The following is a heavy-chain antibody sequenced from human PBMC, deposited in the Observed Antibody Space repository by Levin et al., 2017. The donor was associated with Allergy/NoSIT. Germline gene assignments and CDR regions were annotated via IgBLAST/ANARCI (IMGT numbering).Heavy chain of an antibody. D-gene: IGHD4-17*01. CDR3: AKDLPGPPTPWDDGDYDGMDV. Sequence: GESLKISCAASGFTFSSYAMSWVRQAPGKGLEWVSAISGSGGSTYYADSVKGRFTISRDNSKNTLYLQMNSLRAEDTAVYYCAKDLPGPPTPWDDGDYDGMDVWGQGTTVTVSS. CDR2: ISGSGGST. J-gene: IGHJ6*02. V-gene: IGHV3-23*01. CDR1: GFTFSSYA.